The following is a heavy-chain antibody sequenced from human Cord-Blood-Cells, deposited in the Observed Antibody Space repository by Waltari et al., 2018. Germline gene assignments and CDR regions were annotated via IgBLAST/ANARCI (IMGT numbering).Heavy chain of an antibody. CDR1: GFTFSSYG. CDR2: IWYDGSNK. V-gene: IGHV3-33*01. J-gene: IGHJ6*02. Sequence: QVQLVESGGGVVQPGRSLRLSCAASGFTFSSYGMHWVRQAPGKGLEWVAVIWYDGSNKYYADSVKGRFTISRDNSKNTLYLQRNSLGAEDTAVYYCARDYYGSGSYLYYYFYGMDVWGQGTTVTVSS. CDR3: ARDYYGSGSYLYYYFYGMDV. D-gene: IGHD3-10*01.